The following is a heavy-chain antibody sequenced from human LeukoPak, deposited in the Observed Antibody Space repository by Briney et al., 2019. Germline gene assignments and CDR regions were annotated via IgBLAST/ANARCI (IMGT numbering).Heavy chain of an antibody. V-gene: IGHV3-53*01. CDR1: GFTVSSNY. Sequence: GGSLRLSCAASGFTVSSNYMTSVRQAPGKGLEWVSVIYSGGSTYYVDSVKGRFTISRDNSKNTLYLQMNSLRAEDTAVYYCARRTPYCSSTSCYFDYWGQGTLVTVSS. J-gene: IGHJ4*03. CDR3: ARRTPYCSSTSCYFDY. CDR2: IYSGGST. D-gene: IGHD2-2*01.